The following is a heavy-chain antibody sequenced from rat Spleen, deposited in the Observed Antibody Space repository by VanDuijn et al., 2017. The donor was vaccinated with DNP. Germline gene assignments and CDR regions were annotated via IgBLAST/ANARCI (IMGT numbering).Heavy chain of an antibody. CDR1: GFSFSDYY. V-gene: IGHV5-7*01. CDR3: ATSSYFGYDYGFAY. Sequence: EVQLVESGGGLVQPGRSLKLSCVASGFSFSDYYMAWVRQAPKKGLEWVAAISYDGSSTYYRDSVRGRFTISRDYARSTLYLQMDSLRSEDTATYYCATSSYFGYDYGFAYWGQGTLVTVSS. J-gene: IGHJ3*01. CDR2: ISYDGSST. D-gene: IGHD1-7*01.